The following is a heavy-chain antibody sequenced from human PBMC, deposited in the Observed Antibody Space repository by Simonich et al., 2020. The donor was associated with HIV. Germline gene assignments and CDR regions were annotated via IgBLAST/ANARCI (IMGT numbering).Heavy chain of an antibody. Sequence: QVQLQQWGAGLLKPSETLSLTCAVYGGSFSGYYWSWIRQPPGKGLEWMGEINHSGRTNYNPPLKSRVTIAVNTSKNQFSLNLSSVTAADTAVYYCARRHPTTVTTPYFDYWGQGTLVTVSS. CDR3: ARRHPTTVTTPYFDY. CDR1: GGSFSGYY. CDR2: INHSGRT. V-gene: IGHV4-34*01. D-gene: IGHD4-17*01. J-gene: IGHJ4*02.